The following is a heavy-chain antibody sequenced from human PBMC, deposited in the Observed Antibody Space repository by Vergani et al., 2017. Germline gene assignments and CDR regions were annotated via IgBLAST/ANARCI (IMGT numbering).Heavy chain of an antibody. V-gene: IGHV3-23*01. J-gene: IGHJ4*02. CDR1: GFTFIMHA. Sequence: EVQLLESGGDLVQPGGSLRLSCAASGFTFIMHAMSWVRQAPGKGLEWVSTLSASDRRTHYADSVKGRFTISRDNSKNTLHLQMNSLRADDTAVYYCTKGSRGYTGYFFDYWGQGTLATVSS. D-gene: IGHD5-12*01. CDR3: TKGSRGYTGYFFDY. CDR2: LSASDRRT.